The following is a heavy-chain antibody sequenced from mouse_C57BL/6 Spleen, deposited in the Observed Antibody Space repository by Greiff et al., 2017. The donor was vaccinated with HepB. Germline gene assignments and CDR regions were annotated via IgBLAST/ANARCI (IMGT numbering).Heavy chain of an antibody. V-gene: IGHV1-69*01. CDR1: GYTFTSYW. D-gene: IGHD2-1*01. CDR2: IDPSDSYT. J-gene: IGHJ3*01. Sequence: QVQLQQPGAELVMPGASVKLSCKASGYTFTSYWMHWVKQRPGQGLEWIGEIDPSDSYTTYNQKFTGKSTLTVDKSSSTAYMQLSSLTSEDSAVYYCADGNFKPSFAYWGQGTLVTVAA. CDR3: ADGNFKPSFAY.